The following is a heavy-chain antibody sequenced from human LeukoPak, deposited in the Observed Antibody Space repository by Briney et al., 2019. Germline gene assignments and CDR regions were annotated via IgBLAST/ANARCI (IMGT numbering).Heavy chain of an antibody. D-gene: IGHD5-12*01. CDR2: IYYSGST. CDR1: GGSISSYY. Sequence: SETLSLTCTVSGGSISSYYWGWIRQPPGKGLEWIGSIYYSGSTYYNPSLKSRVTISVDTSKSQFSLKLSSVTAADTAVYYCARDLLTSGYQHWGQGTLVTVSS. CDR3: ARDLLTSGYQH. J-gene: IGHJ1*01. V-gene: IGHV4-39*07.